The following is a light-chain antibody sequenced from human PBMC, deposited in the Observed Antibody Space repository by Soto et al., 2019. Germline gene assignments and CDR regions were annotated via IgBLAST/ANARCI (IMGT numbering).Light chain of an antibody. Sequence: DIKMTQSPSTLSESAGDRVTLACRSSQSISRWLAWYQQNPGKAPKVLIYDVFSLEIGVPSRFSGSGSGTEFTLTISSLQPDDFATYYCQQYNTFWTFGQGPKVDI. CDR3: QQYNTFWT. CDR1: QSISRW. J-gene: IGKJ1*01. CDR2: DVF. V-gene: IGKV1-5*01.